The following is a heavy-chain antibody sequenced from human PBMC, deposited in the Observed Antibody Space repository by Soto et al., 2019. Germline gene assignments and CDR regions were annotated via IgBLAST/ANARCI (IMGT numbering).Heavy chain of an antibody. CDR1: GFTFSSYA. J-gene: IGHJ6*02. V-gene: IGHV3-23*01. CDR3: AKVGGSKNYYVISGDYLFYDYAMDV. CDR2: LSGSGVST. Sequence: EVQLLESGGGLVQPGGSLRLSCAASGFTFSSYAMTWVRQAPGKGLEWVSALSGSGVSTYYADSVKGRFTISRDKSKNPQYLLMNSLAAGEAAVYSCAKVGGSKNYYVISGDYLFYDYAMDVWGQGTTVTVSS. D-gene: IGHD3-22*01.